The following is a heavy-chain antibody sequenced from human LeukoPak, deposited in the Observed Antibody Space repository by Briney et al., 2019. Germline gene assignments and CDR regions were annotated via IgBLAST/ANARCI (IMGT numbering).Heavy chain of an antibody. D-gene: IGHD6-13*01. Sequence: GGSLRPSCAASGFDFATYWMYWVRQAPGKGLVWVAQINSDGSSATYGDSAKGRFSISRDNAKKTLFLYMSSLRAEDTAVYYCARGTSAAPGIDYWGQGTLVAVSS. J-gene: IGHJ4*02. CDR2: INSDGSSA. CDR1: GFDFATYW. V-gene: IGHV3-74*03. CDR3: ARGTSAAPGIDY.